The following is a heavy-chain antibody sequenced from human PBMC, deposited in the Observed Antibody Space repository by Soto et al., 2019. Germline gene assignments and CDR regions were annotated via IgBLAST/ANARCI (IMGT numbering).Heavy chain of an antibody. Sequence: ASVKVSCKASGFTFTSSAMQWVRQARGQRLEWIGWIVVGSGNTNYAQKFQERVTITRDMSTSTAYMELSSLRSEDTAVYYCAAGPNYGDYDLRFDPWGQGTLVTVSS. J-gene: IGHJ5*02. CDR2: IVVGSGNT. V-gene: IGHV1-58*02. CDR3: AAGPNYGDYDLRFDP. CDR1: GFTFTSSA. D-gene: IGHD4-17*01.